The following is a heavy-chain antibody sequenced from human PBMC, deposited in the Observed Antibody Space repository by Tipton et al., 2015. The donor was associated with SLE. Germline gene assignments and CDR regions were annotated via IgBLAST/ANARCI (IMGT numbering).Heavy chain of an antibody. V-gene: IGHV4-34*01. J-gene: IGHJ3*02. CDR2: INHSGST. CDR1: GGSFTMYY. Sequence: TLSLTCAVSGGSFTMYYWSWIRQSPGKGLEWIGEINHSGSTNYNPSLKARVTLSADTSKNQVSLRLTSVTAADTAVHYCARDDSSGRGAFDIWGQGTMVTVSS. CDR3: ARDDSSGRGAFDI. D-gene: IGHD6-19*01.